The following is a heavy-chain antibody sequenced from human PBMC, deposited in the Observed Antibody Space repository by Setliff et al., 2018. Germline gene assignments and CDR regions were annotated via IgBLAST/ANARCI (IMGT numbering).Heavy chain of an antibody. CDR2: VSFFGSS. CDR3: ARQGGRLFDN. Sequence: SETLSLTCTVSGVSISSTTYYWTWVRQPPGKGLEWIGTVSFFGSSYYSPSLKSRLAISLDTSGNRFSLNLTSVTAADTAVYYCARQGGRLFDNWGQGTLVTVSS. V-gene: IGHV4-39*07. CDR1: GVSISSTTYY. J-gene: IGHJ4*02.